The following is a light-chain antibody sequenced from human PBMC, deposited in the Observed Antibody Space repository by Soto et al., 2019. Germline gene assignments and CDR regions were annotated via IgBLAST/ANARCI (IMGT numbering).Light chain of an antibody. J-gene: IGLJ1*01. CDR2: EVS. CDR1: SSDVGVYNY. CDR3: SSYTSSSTRV. Sequence: QSALTQPASVSGSPGQSITISCTGNSSDVGVYNYVSWYQQHPGKAPKLMIYEVSNRPSGVSNRFSGSKSGNTASLTISGLQAEDEADYYCSSYTSSSTRVFGTGTKVTVL. V-gene: IGLV2-14*01.